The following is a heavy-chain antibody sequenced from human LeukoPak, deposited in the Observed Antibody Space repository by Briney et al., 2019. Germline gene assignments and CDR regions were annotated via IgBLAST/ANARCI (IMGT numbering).Heavy chain of an antibody. V-gene: IGHV5-51*01. J-gene: IGHJ6*02. Sequence: GASLKISCKGSGYSFTSYWIGWVRQLPGKGLEWMGIIYPGDTDTRYSPSFQGQVTISADKSISTAYLQWSSLKASDTAMYYCARQPAHIVATYHTYYGMDVWGQGTTVTVSS. CDR3: ARQPAHIVATYHTYYGMDV. CDR1: GYSFTSYW. D-gene: IGHD5-12*01. CDR2: IYPGDTDT.